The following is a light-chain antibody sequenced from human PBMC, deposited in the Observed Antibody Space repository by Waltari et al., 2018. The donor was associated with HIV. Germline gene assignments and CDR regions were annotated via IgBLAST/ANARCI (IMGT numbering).Light chain of an antibody. V-gene: IGLV1-44*01. J-gene: IGLJ2*01. CDR1: SSNIGSNT. CDR2: TNN. Sequence: QSVLTQPPSASGTPGQRVTISCSGRSSNIGSNTVTWYQQLPGAAPKLLIYTNNQRPSGVPDRFSGSKSGTSASLAISGLQSEDEADYYCAAWDDSLSGVVFGGGTKLTVL. CDR3: AAWDDSLSGVV.